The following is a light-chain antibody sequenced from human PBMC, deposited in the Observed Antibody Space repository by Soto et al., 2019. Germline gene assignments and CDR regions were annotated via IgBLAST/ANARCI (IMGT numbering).Light chain of an antibody. CDR2: GAS. Sequence: DIQMTQSPSSLSASVRDRVTITCRASQGISSYLHWYQQKPGKAPKLLISGASSLQSGVPSRFSGSGYGTDFTLTISSLQREDFATYFCQQSYSTPTFGQGTKVEI. J-gene: IGKJ2*01. CDR3: QQSYSTPT. CDR1: QGISSY. V-gene: IGKV1-39*01.